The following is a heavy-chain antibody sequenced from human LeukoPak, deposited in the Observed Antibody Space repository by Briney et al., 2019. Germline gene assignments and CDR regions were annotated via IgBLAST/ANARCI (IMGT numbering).Heavy chain of an antibody. CDR1: GFSFSDHY. Sequence: PGGSLRLSCAASGFSFSDHYMDWVRQAPGEGLEWVGRIRNRDNSYTTEYAASVKGRFTISRDDAMNSVYLQMNSLKTEDTAVYYCARAMAYGAFHYWGQGTLATVSS. CDR2: IRNRDNSYTT. V-gene: IGHV3-72*01. CDR3: ARAMAYGAFHY. J-gene: IGHJ4*02. D-gene: IGHD4-17*01.